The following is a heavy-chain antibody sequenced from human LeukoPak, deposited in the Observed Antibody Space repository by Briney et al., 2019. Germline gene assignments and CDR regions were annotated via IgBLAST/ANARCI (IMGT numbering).Heavy chain of an antibody. CDR1: GFTLSTFD. CDR3: AKDQSFSD. Sequence: PGGSLRLSCVASGFTLSTFDMSWVRQPPGKGLEWVATISGSGTTTNYADSVKGRFTVSRDIFRNTLYLQMSSLRAEDTAIYYCAKDQSFSDWGQGTLVTVSS. D-gene: IGHD3-3*02. J-gene: IGHJ4*02. V-gene: IGHV3-23*01. CDR2: ISGSGTTT.